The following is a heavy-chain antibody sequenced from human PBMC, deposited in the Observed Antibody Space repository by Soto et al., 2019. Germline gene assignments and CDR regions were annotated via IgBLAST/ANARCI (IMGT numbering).Heavy chain of an antibody. V-gene: IGHV4-59*01. J-gene: IGHJ4*02. CDR1: GGSISSYY. CDR2: IYYSGST. Sequence: QVQLQESGPGLVKPSESLSLTCAVSGGSISSYYWNWIRQPPGKGLEWIGYIYYSGSTNYNPSLKSRVTISVDTSKIQFSLKLTSVTAADTAVYYCARSRYTSGWWTPPFDYCGQGTLVTVSS. CDR3: ARSRYTSGWWTPPFDY. D-gene: IGHD6-19*01.